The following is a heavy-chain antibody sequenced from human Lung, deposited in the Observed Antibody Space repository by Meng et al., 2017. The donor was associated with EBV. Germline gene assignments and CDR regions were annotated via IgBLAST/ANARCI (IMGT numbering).Heavy chain of an antibody. J-gene: IGHJ4*02. D-gene: IGHD3-16*02. CDR2: IYYSGST. Sequence: QVQLQQWGAGLLKPSESLSLPCAAYGESFSTYYGSWLRQSPGKGLAWIGTIYYSGSTSYNPSLKSRVTISVDTSKSQFSLNLSSVTAADTAVYYCARHAHDYIWGSYRYWDYWGQGTLVTVSS. CDR3: ARHAHDYIWGSYRYWDY. V-gene: IGHV4-34*01. CDR1: GESFSTYY.